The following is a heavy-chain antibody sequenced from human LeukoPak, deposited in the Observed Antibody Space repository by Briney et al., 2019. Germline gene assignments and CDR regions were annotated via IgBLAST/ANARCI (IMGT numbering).Heavy chain of an antibody. CDR1: GSMFNSYG. Sequence: GSLRLSCAASGSMFNSYGMHWVRQAPGKGLEWLTVISHDGSNKYYADSVKGRFTISRDNSKNTLYLQMNSLRPEDTALYHCAKVTGQLWLGPRAYDIWGQGTMVTASS. V-gene: IGHV3-30*18. CDR3: AKVTGQLWLGPRAYDI. CDR2: ISHDGSNK. J-gene: IGHJ3*02. D-gene: IGHD5-18*01.